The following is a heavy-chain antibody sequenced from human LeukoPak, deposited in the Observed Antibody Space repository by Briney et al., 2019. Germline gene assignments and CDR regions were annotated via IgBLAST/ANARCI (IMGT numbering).Heavy chain of an antibody. V-gene: IGHV1-69*13. D-gene: IGHD2-15*01. CDR3: ARGSARYCSGGSCLDYFDY. CDR2: FIPIFGTA. Sequence: WPSVKLSCKPSGGTFSSYAITSVRQSPGPRLECMGGFIPIFGTANYAQKLQGRVTITADESTSTGYMELSSLRSEDTAVYYCARGSARYCSGGSCLDYFDYWGQGTLVTVSS. CDR1: GGTFSSYA. J-gene: IGHJ4*02.